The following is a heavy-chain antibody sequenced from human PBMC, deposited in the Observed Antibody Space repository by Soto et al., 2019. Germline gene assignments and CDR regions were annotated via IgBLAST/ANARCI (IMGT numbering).Heavy chain of an antibody. J-gene: IGHJ6*02. Sequence: SETLSLTCGVSGGSINGGVYSWSWIRQPPGRGLEWIGNIYPSGSANYSPSLKTRVTISVDRSMNQFSLNLGSVTAADTAVYYCAREIFPYGMDVWGPGTTVTVSS. D-gene: IGHD3-3*01. CDR1: GGSINGGVYS. V-gene: IGHV4-30-2*01. CDR3: AREIFPYGMDV. CDR2: IYPSGSA.